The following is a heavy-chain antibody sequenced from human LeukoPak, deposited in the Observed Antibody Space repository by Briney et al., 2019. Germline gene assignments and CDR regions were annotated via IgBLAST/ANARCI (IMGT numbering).Heavy chain of an antibody. CDR1: GFMFSNSW. CDR3: ARGADHGGSYYPD. V-gene: IGHV3-74*01. D-gene: IGHD3-10*01. CDR2: MKTDGTRI. Sequence: GGSLRLSCAASGFMFSNSWMYWVRQGPGKGPVWVSRMKTDGTRIEYADSVKGRFTISRDNAKNTLFLQMSSLRVEDTAVYYCARGADHGGSYYPDWGQGTRVTVSS. J-gene: IGHJ4*02.